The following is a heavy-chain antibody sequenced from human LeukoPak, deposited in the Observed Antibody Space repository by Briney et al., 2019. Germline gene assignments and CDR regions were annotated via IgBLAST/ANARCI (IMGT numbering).Heavy chain of an antibody. CDR3: ARRDYFDSSGSATTFDL. V-gene: IGHV5-51*01. D-gene: IGHD3-22*01. CDR2: IYPGDSDT. CDR1: GYSFTSYW. Sequence: GESLKISSKSSGYSFTSYWFGWLRQMPAKGLEWMGTIYPGDSDTRYSPSFQGQVTISADKSISTASLQWSSLQASDTAMYYCARRDYFDSSGSATTFDLWGQGTMVTVSS. J-gene: IGHJ3*01.